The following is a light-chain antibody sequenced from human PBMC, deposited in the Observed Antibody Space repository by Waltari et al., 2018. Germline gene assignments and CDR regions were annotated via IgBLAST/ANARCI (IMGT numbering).Light chain of an antibody. CDR1: NPNIGAGYD. CDR3: QSYDSSLGGSV. Sequence: QSVLTQPPSVSGAPGQRVTISCTGTNPNIGAGYDVNWYQQLPGEAPKLLSYGNTNRPSGVPDRVSGSKSGTSASLAITGLQAEDEADYYCQSYDSSLGGSVFGGGTKLTVL. V-gene: IGLV1-40*01. CDR2: GNT. J-gene: IGLJ2*01.